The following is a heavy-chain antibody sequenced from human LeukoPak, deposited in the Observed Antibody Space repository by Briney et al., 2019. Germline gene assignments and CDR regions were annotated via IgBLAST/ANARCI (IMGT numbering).Heavy chain of an antibody. J-gene: IGHJ3*02. CDR1: GYSLSDLS. Sequence: ASVKVSCKVSGYSLSDLSIHRVRHVPGKGLEWMGGFEPEEGEHGETIYAQKFEGRLTLTEDTATDTAYMELVSLTSADTAVYYCATDRLEIYALHIWGQGTVVTVSS. CDR3: ATDRLEIYALHI. V-gene: IGHV1-24*01. D-gene: IGHD1-1*01. CDR2: FEPEEGEHGET.